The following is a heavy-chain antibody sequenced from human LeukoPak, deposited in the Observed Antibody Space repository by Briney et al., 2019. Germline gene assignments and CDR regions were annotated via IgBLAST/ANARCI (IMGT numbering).Heavy chain of an antibody. CDR3: AASGYDYDYYYYMDV. J-gene: IGHJ6*03. CDR1: GFTFSNYE. CDR2: ISSSGSTI. V-gene: IGHV3-48*03. D-gene: IGHD5-12*01. Sequence: GGSLRLSCAASGFTFSNYEMNWVRQAPGKGLEWVSYISSSGSTIYNADSVKGRFTISRDNAKNSLYLQMNSLRAEDTAVYYCAASGYDYDYYYYMDVWGKGTTVTISS.